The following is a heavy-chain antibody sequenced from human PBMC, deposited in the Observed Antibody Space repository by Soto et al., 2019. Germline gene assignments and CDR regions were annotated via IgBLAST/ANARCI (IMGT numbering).Heavy chain of an antibody. CDR3: AKDPLPVVTAIRFDY. CDR1: GFTFNSYW. Sequence: GGSLRLSCAASGFTFNSYWMHWVRQVPGKGLVWVSRINNSGSSTYYADSVKGRFTISRDNSKNTLYLQMNSLRAEDTAVYYCAKDPLPVVTAIRFDYWGQGTLVTVSS. J-gene: IGHJ4*02. V-gene: IGHV3-74*01. CDR2: INNSGSST. D-gene: IGHD2-21*02.